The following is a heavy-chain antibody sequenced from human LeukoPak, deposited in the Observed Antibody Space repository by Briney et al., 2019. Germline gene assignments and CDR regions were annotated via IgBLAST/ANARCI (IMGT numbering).Heavy chain of an antibody. CDR3: ARGLRIAAADVFDY. V-gene: IGHV3-7*01. D-gene: IGHD6-13*01. J-gene: IGHJ4*02. Sequence: GGSLRLSCAASGFTFSSYWMSWVRQAPGKGLEWVANIKQDGSEKYYVDSVKGRFTISRDNAKNSLYLQMNSLRAEDTAVYYSARGLRIAAADVFDYWGQGTLVTVSS. CDR1: GFTFSSYW. CDR2: IKQDGSEK.